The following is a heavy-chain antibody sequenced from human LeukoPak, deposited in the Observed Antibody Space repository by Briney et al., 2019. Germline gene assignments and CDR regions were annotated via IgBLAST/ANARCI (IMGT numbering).Heavy chain of an antibody. CDR1: DGSISNYY. CDR2: IYYSGYT. J-gene: IGHJ4*02. Sequence: PSETLSLTCAVSDGSISNYYWSWIRQPPGKGLEWIGHIYYSGYTNYNPSLKSRVTISVDTSKNQFSLKLSSVTAADTTFYYCARVMGSGWTGFDYWGQGILVTVSS. D-gene: IGHD6-19*01. V-gene: IGHV4-59*01. CDR3: ARVMGSGWTGFDY.